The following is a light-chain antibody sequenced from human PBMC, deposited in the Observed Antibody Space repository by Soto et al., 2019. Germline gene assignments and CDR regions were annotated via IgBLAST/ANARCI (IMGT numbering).Light chain of an antibody. V-gene: IGKV1-5*01. CDR2: DAS. CDR3: QQYNSYSWT. CDR1: QSVSNY. Sequence: DIQMTQSPSTLSASVGDRVTITCRASQSVSNYLSWYQQKPGKAPKLLIYDASRLESGVPSRFSGSGSGTDFTLSISSLQPDDFGTYYCQQYNSYSWTFGQGTKVDI. J-gene: IGKJ1*01.